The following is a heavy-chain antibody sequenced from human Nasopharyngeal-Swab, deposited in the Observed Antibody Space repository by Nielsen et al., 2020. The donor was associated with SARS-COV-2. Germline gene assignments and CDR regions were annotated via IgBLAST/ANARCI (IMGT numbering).Heavy chain of an antibody. V-gene: IGHV4-4*02. J-gene: IGHJ4*02. D-gene: IGHD1-1*01. Sequence: SETLSLTCGVSGGSTASDYWWTWVRQPPGRGLEWIGEIHHSGRINFNPSLKSRVTLLIDKSKNQFSLNLSSVTAADTAVYYCARGGNWQFDYWGKGTLVTVSS. CDR2: IHHSGRI. CDR1: GGSTASDYW. CDR3: ARGGNWQFDY.